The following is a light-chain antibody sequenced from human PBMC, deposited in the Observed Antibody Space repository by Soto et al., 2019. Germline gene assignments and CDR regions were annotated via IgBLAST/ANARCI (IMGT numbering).Light chain of an antibody. Sequence: QLVLTQPASVSGSPGQSITISCTGTSSDVGSYNLVSWYQHHPGKAPKLMIYEISKRPSGVSNRFSGSKSGNTASLTISGLQAEDEADYYCCSYTSSYTWVFGGGTKLTVL. J-gene: IGLJ3*02. CDR2: EIS. CDR3: CSYTSSYTWV. V-gene: IGLV2-23*02. CDR1: SSDVGSYNL.